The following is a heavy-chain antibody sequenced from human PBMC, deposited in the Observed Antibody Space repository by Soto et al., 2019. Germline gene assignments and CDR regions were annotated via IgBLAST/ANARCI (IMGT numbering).Heavy chain of an antibody. J-gene: IGHJ4*02. Sequence: EVQLVESGGGLVQPGESLRLSCAASGFTFSNYCMHWVRQAPGKGLVWVSRIDSDGSRITYADFVKGRFTISRDNAKNTVYLHMNSLTAEDTAVYYCVRTSLVVAVATREDFWGQGTLFTVS. D-gene: IGHD2-15*01. CDR1: GFTFSNYC. CDR2: IDSDGSRI. CDR3: VRTSLVVAVATREDF. V-gene: IGHV3-74*01.